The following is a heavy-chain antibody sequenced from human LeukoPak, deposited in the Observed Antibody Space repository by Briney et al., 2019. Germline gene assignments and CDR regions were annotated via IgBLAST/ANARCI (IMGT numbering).Heavy chain of an antibody. CDR1: GYTFTGYY. CDR3: ARAGGGIFTVDY. Sequence: VASVKVSCKASGYTFTGYYMHWVRQAPGQGLEWMGWINPKSGGTNYAQKFRGRVTMTRDTSISTAYMELSRLRSDDTAVYYCARAGGGIFTVDYWGQGTLVTVSS. D-gene: IGHD1-14*01. V-gene: IGHV1-2*02. CDR2: INPKSGGT. J-gene: IGHJ4*02.